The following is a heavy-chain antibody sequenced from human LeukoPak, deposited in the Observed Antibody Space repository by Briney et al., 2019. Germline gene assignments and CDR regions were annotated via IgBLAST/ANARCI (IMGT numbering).Heavy chain of an antibody. V-gene: IGHV1-18*01. CDR1: GYTFTNYG. Sequence: GASVKVSCKVSGYTFTNYGINWVRQAPGQGLEWMGWISPYNGNTNYAQKLQGRVTMTTDTSTSTAYMELRSLRSDDTAVYYCARVGSYTYYFDYWGQGTLVTVSS. CDR2: ISPYNGNT. J-gene: IGHJ4*02. CDR3: ARVGSYTYYFDY. D-gene: IGHD1-1*01.